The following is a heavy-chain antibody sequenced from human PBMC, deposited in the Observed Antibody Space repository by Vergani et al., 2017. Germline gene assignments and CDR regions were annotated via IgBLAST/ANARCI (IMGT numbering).Heavy chain of an antibody. CDR1: GYTFTSYG. Sequence: QVQLVQSGAEVKKPGASVKVSCKASGYTFTSYGISWVRQAPGQGLEWMGWISAYNGNTNYAQKLQGRVTMNTDTSTGTAYMELRSLRSDDTAVYYCARVICSGGSCYYYYYYMDVWGKGTTVTVSS. V-gene: IGHV1-18*01. J-gene: IGHJ6*03. CDR2: ISAYNGNT. D-gene: IGHD2-15*01. CDR3: ARVICSGGSCYYYYYYMDV.